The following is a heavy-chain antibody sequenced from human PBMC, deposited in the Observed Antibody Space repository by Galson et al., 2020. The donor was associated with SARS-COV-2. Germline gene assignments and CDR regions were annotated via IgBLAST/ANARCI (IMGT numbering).Heavy chain of an antibody. Sequence: GGSLRLSCATSGFIISNYYMNWVRQAPGKGLEWVSSISRSSAYKTYADSVKGRCTISREHAENSLYLQMNSLRAEDTAVYYCARDLGAGASELFDSSYGMDVWGQGTTVTVSS. CDR2: ISRSSAYK. V-gene: IGHV3-21*01. CDR1: GFIISNYY. D-gene: IGHD3-10*02. CDR3: ARDLGAGASELFDSSYGMDV. J-gene: IGHJ6*02.